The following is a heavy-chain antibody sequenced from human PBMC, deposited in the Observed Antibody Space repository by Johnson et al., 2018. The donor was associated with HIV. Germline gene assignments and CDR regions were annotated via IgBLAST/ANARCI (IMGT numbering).Heavy chain of an antibody. J-gene: IGHJ3*02. CDR3: QGDSGSYHGNDSFDI. Sequence: VQLVESGGGVVRPGGSLRLSFAASGFTFDDYGMSWVRQAPGKGLEWVSGINWNGGSTGYAESVKGRFTISRDNAKNSLFLKMTSLRAEDTALNDCQGDSGSYHGNDSFDIWGQGTMVTVSS. D-gene: IGHD1-26*01. CDR1: GFTFDDYG. CDR2: INWNGGST. V-gene: IGHV3-20*02.